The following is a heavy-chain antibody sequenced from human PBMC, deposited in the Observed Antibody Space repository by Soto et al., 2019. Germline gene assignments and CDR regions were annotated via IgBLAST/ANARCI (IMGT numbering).Heavy chain of an antibody. CDR1: GGSISSGGYY. CDR2: IYYSGST. V-gene: IGHV4-31*03. CDR3: ARGPYSSSSANWFDP. J-gene: IGHJ5*02. D-gene: IGHD6-6*01. Sequence: PSETLSLTCTVSGGSISSGGYYWSWIRQHPGKGLEWIGYIYYSGSTYYNPSLKSRVTISVDTSKNQFSLKLSSVTAADTAVYYCARGPYSSSSANWFDPWGQGTLVTVSS.